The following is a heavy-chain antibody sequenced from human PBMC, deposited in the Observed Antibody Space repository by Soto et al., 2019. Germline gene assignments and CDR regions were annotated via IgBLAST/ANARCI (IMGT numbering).Heavy chain of an antibody. V-gene: IGHV1-2*02. CDR2: INPNSGYT. CDR1: GYTFTGYY. Sequence: QVQLVQSGAEVKKPGASVKVSCKASGYTFTGYYMHWVRQAPGQGLEWMGWINPNSGYTNYAQKFQGRVTMTRATSISTAYTELSRLIPADTAVYYCARSLSTIGARPDYWGHVTLVSVSS. D-gene: IGHD6-6*01. J-gene: IGHJ4*01. CDR3: ARSLSTIGARPDY.